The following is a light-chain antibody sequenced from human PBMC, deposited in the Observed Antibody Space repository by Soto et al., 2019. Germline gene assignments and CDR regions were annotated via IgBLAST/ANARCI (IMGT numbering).Light chain of an antibody. CDR2: EVN. CDR1: SGDIGAYNY. CDR3: SSYRSSSTLYV. Sequence: QSALTQSPSASASPGQSVTISCTGSSGDIGAYNYVSWYQQHPGKAPKLIIYEVNKRPSGVSTRFSGSKSGNTAFLTISGLQAEEEAEYYCSSYRSSSTLYVFGTGTKLTVL. J-gene: IGLJ1*01. V-gene: IGLV2-14*03.